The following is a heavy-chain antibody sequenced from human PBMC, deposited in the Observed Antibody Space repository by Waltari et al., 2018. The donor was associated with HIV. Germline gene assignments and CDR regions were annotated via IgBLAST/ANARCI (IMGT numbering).Heavy chain of an antibody. Sequence: EVQLVESGGGLVKPGGPLRLSCATAGFTFSSYSMNWVRQAPGKGLEWVSSISGSPSYIYYADSVKGRFTISRDNAKNSLYLQMNSLRAEDTAVYYCARDPGGNYDSFAFDIWGQGTMVTVSS. CDR2: ISGSPSYI. CDR3: ARDPGGNYDSFAFDI. D-gene: IGHD3-22*01. J-gene: IGHJ3*02. V-gene: IGHV3-21*01. CDR1: GFTFSSYS.